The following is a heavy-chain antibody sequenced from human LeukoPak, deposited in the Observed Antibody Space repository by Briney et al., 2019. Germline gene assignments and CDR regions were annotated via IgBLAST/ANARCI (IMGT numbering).Heavy chain of an antibody. CDR1: GFTLSDYT. V-gene: IGHV3-73*01. D-gene: IGHD6-19*01. Sequence: GGSLRLSCAAPGFTLSDYTMHWVRQASGKGLEWVARIRSKANNYASEYSPSVKGRFTISRDDAKNTAYLQMNSLKTEDTAIYYCSAGPSGWTEFFQHGGEGTLVTVSS. CDR2: IRSKANNYAS. J-gene: IGHJ1*01. CDR3: SAGPSGWTEFFQH.